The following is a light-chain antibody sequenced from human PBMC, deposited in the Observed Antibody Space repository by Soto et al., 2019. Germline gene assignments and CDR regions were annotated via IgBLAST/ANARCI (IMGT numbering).Light chain of an antibody. CDR2: ETS. V-gene: IGKV3D-20*02. Sequence: LLAQSPGAQSLSPGGRAKLSWKASQSFSSSYLAWYQQKPGQAPRLLIYETSSRATGIPARFSGSGSGTDFTLTISSLEPEDFAVYYCQQRSNWPLTFGGGTKVDI. CDR3: QQRSNWPLT. J-gene: IGKJ4*01. CDR1: QSFSSSY.